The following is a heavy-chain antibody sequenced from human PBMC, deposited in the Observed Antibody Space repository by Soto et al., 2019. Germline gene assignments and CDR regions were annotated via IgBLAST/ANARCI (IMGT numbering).Heavy chain of an antibody. CDR1: GFTFNIYA. D-gene: IGHD3-22*01. CDR3: AKDRYLDHDSRGYLFDN. J-gene: IGHJ4*02. CDR2: ISRYGDIT. Sequence: EVQLLESGGDSIQPGGSLRLSCAASGFTFNIYAMTWVRQAPGKGLEWVSAISRYGDITYYADSVEGRFTISRDNSKNTLYLQMNSLTAEDTAVYYCAKDRYLDHDSRGYLFDNWGQGTLVTVSS. V-gene: IGHV3-23*01.